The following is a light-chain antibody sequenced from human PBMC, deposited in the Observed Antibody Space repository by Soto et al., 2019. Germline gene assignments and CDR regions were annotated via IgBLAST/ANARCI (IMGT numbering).Light chain of an antibody. CDR1: QSVSSY. Sequence: EIVLTQSPATLSLSPGERATRSCRASQSVSSYLAWYQQKPGQAPRLLIYDASNRATGIPARFSGSGSGTDFPLTISSLEPEDFAVYYCQQSSNWPWTFGQGTKVEIK. V-gene: IGKV3-11*01. CDR3: QQSSNWPWT. CDR2: DAS. J-gene: IGKJ1*01.